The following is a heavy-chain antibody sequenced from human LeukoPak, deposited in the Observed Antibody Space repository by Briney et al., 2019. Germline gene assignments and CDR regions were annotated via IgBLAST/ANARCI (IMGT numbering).Heavy chain of an antibody. Sequence: SETLSLTCTVSGGSISSGDYYWSWIRQPPGKGLEWIGYIYYSGSTYYSPSLKSRVTISVDTSKNQFSLKLSSVTAADTAVYYCARGVVVVPAAIPSFDYWGQGTLVTVSS. CDR2: IYYSGST. J-gene: IGHJ4*02. CDR1: GGSISSGDYY. V-gene: IGHV4-30-4*08. CDR3: ARGVVVVPAAIPSFDY. D-gene: IGHD2-2*02.